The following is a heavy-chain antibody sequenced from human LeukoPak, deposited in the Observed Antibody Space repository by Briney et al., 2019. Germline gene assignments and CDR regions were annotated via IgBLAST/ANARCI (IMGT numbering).Heavy chain of an antibody. D-gene: IGHD6-13*01. Sequence: GGSLRLSCAASGFTFSTYWMSWVRQAPGKGLEWVANINQDGSEKYSVDSVKGRFTISRDNAKSSLYLQMNSLRAEDTAVYYCAKSPFYSSSWAFDYWGQGTLVTVSS. V-gene: IGHV3-7*03. J-gene: IGHJ4*02. CDR3: AKSPFYSSSWAFDY. CDR2: INQDGSEK. CDR1: GFTFSTYW.